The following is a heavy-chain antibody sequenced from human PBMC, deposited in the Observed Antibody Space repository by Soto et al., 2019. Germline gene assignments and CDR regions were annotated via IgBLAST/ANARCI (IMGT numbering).Heavy chain of an antibody. D-gene: IGHD3-22*01. V-gene: IGHV4-38-2*01. J-gene: IGHJ4*02. Sequence: XETLSLTCGVAAYSITSDHYWGWVRQPPGKGLEWIGCVYHTGSSYNNPSLKGRLTISVDTSKNQFILELSSVTAADTAVYFCARVLHDGSGSFFDFWGPGTLVTVSS. CDR1: AYSITSDHY. CDR3: ARVLHDGSGSFFDF. CDR2: VYHTGSS.